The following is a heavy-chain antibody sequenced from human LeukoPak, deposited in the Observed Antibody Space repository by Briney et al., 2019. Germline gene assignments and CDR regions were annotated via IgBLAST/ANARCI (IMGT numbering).Heavy chain of an antibody. V-gene: IGHV3-30*02. D-gene: IGHD1-26*01. Sequence: EGSLRLSCGASGFIFDAHDMHWVRQAPGKGLEWVASIRSDGYHTYYADSVKGRFTITRDNSKNTLYLQMNSLRLEDMALYYCAKPSGSGVDYWGRGTRVTVSS. CDR2: IRSDGYHT. CDR3: AKPSGSGVDY. CDR1: GFIFDAHD. J-gene: IGHJ4*02.